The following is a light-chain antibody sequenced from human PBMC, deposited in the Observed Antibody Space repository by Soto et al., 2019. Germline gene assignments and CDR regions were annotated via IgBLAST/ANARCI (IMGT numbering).Light chain of an antibody. CDR3: SSYTSSSTPYV. CDR2: DVS. CDR1: SSDVVGYHY. Sequence: QSVLTQPASVSGSPGQSITISCTGTSSDVVGYHYVSWYQQHPGKAPKLMIYDVSNRPSGVSNRFSGSKSGNTASLTISGLQAEDEADYYCSSYTSSSTPYVFGTGTKLTVL. J-gene: IGLJ1*01. V-gene: IGLV2-14*01.